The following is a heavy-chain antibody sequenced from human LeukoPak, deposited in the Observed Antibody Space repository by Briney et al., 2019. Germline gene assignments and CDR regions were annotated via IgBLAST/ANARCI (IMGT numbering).Heavy chain of an antibody. V-gene: IGHV4-59*01. J-gene: IGHJ6*02. D-gene: IGHD2-15*01. CDR2: IYYSGST. CDR3: ARAIGCSGGSCYRYYYYYGMDV. CDR1: GGSISSYY. Sequence: PSETLSLTCTVSGGSISSYYWSWIRQPPGKGLEWIGYIYYSGSTNYNPSLKSRVTISVDTSKNPFSLELSSVTAADTAVYYCARAIGCSGGSCYRYYYYYGMDVWGQGTTVTVSS.